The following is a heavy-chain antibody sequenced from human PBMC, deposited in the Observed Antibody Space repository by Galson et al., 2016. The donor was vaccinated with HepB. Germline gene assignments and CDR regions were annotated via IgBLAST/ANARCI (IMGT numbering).Heavy chain of an antibody. CDR1: GFTFSSYW. J-gene: IGHJ4*02. Sequence: SLRLSCAASGFTFSSYWMHWVRQAPGKGLVWVSRSNGDGSSTTYAGSVKSRFTISRDNAKNTLYLQMNSLRAEDTAVYYCARVGCSTTSCYRHSPYYFDYWGQGTLVTVSS. V-gene: IGHV3-74*01. CDR2: SNGDGSST. CDR3: ARVGCSTTSCYRHSPYYFDY. D-gene: IGHD2-2*01.